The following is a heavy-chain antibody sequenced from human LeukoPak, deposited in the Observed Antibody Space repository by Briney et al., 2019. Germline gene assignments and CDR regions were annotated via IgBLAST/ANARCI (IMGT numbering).Heavy chain of an antibody. Sequence: HPGGSLRLSCAASGFTFSSYAMNWVRQAPGKGLEWVSAISGSGGSTYYADSVKGQFTISRDNSKNTLYLQLNSLRAEDTAVYYCARRTGSSWSSFDYWGQGTLVTVSS. CDR2: ISGSGGST. D-gene: IGHD6-13*01. J-gene: IGHJ4*02. CDR3: ARRTGSSWSSFDY. CDR1: GFTFSSYA. V-gene: IGHV3-23*01.